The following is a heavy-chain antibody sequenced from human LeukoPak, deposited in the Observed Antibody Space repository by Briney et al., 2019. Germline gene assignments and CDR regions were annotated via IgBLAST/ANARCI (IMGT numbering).Heavy chain of an antibody. J-gene: IGHJ4*02. CDR1: GFTFSSYA. D-gene: IGHD3-22*01. Sequence: GGSLRLSCAASGFTFSSYAMSWVRQAPGKGLEWVPGISGSGDNTYYADSVKGRFTISRDNSKNTLYVQVNSLGTEDTAAYYCAKGSYYDSSGSFYLDYWGQGTLVTVSS. CDR2: ISGSGDNT. V-gene: IGHV3-23*01. CDR3: AKGSYYDSSGSFYLDY.